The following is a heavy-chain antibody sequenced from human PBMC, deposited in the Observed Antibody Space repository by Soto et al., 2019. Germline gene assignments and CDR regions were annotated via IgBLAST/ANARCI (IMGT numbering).Heavy chain of an antibody. CDR2: IYHSGST. J-gene: IGHJ4*02. CDR1: GGSISSSSYY. CDR3: ARGEYYGSGNYFDY. D-gene: IGHD3-10*01. V-gene: IGHV4-39*07. Sequence: PSETLSLTCTVSGGSISSSSYYWGWIRQPPGKGLEWIGSIYHSGSTYYNPSLKSRVTISVDTSKNQFSLKLSSVTAADTAVYYCARGEYYGSGNYFDYWGQGTLVTVSS.